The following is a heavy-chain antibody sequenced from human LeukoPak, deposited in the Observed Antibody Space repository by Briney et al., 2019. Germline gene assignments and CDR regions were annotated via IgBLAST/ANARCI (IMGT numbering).Heavy chain of an antibody. CDR3: AREPLVPAAIRGTGFDY. D-gene: IGHD2-2*01. J-gene: IGHJ4*02. CDR1: GGSISSGGYS. Sequence: ASETLSLTCTVSGGSISSGGYSWSWIRQPPGKGLEWIGYIYHSGSTYYNPSLKSRVTISVDRSKNQFSLKLSSVTAADTAVYYCAREPLVPAAIRGTGFDYWGQGTLVTVSS. V-gene: IGHV4-30-2*01. CDR2: IYHSGST.